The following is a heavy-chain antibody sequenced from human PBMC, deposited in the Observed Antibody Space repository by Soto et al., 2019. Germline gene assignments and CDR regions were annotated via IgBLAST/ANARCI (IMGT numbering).Heavy chain of an antibody. V-gene: IGHV1-69*06. CDR1: GGTFTKYA. J-gene: IGHJ4*02. Sequence: QVQLVQSGAELKKPGSSVRVSCKASGGTFTKYAFSWVRQAPGQGLEWMGGGVPLSGATNYAQNFQGRVRITADTSTTSAYMARSSMRSEDTAIYYCARVIRGYSYGPFDFWGQGTLVTV. CDR2: GVPLSGAT. D-gene: IGHD5-18*01. CDR3: ARVIRGYSYGPFDF.